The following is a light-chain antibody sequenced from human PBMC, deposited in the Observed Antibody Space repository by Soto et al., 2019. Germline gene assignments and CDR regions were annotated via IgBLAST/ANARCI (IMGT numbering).Light chain of an antibody. CDR2: EVS. J-gene: IGLJ1*01. CDR3: SSYVATKSYV. CDR1: SSDAGGYNY. V-gene: IGLV2-8*01. Sequence: QSALTQPPSASGSPGQSVTISCTGTSSDAGGYNYVSWYQQHPGKAPKLLIYEVSKRPSGVPDRFSGSKSGNTASLTVSGLQAEDEADYYCSSYVATKSYVFGTGTKVTVL.